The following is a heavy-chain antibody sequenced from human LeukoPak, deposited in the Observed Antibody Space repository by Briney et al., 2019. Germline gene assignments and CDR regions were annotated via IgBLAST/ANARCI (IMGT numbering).Heavy chain of an antibody. D-gene: IGHD3-22*01. CDR3: ASSLDSSGYSLGY. CDR1: GYTFTGYY. Sequence: ASVKVSCKASGYTFTGYYMHWVRQAPGQGLEWMGWINPNSGGTNYAQKFQGRVTMTRDTSISTAYMELSRLRSDDTAVYYGASSLDSSGYSLGYWGQGTLVTVSS. J-gene: IGHJ4*02. V-gene: IGHV1-2*02. CDR2: INPNSGGT.